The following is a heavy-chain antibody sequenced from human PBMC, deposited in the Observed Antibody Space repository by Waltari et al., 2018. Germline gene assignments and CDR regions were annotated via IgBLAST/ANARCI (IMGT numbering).Heavy chain of an antibody. CDR2: IYGGRST. J-gene: IGHJ3*02. Sequence: EVQLVETGGGLIQPGGCLRLSCAASGFTVSSNYMSGVRQAPGQGLEGVSVIYGGRSTNYANAMQGRFTITRHKAKNALYLQRTSLRAEDTTVHYRAGDPVVVAHGAVDTRGQGTMVTVSS. CDR3: AGDPVVVAHGAVDT. D-gene: IGHD2-15*01. V-gene: IGHV3-53*02. CDR1: GFTVSSNY.